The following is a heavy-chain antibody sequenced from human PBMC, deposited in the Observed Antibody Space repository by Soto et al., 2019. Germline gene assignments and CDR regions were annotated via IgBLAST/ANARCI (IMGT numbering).Heavy chain of an antibody. CDR3: ARGSLGGYYGAFDV. Sequence: SETLSLTCTVSGCSFSPNYWTWIRQPPGKGLEWVGYIYNSGSTHYNPSLKSRVTISLDTSKNQFSLNLRSVTAADTAVYYCARGSLGGYYGAFDVWGQGTVVTVSS. CDR1: GCSFSPNY. CDR2: IYNSGST. D-gene: IGHD3-10*01. J-gene: IGHJ3*01. V-gene: IGHV4-59*08.